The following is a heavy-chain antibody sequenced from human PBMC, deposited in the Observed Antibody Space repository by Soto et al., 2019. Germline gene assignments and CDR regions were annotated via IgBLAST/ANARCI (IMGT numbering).Heavy chain of an antibody. CDR3: ARDGPHAGKDLDF. CDR2: IWNDGSKK. V-gene: IGHV3-33*01. J-gene: IGHJ4*02. CDR1: GFTFSNYG. Sequence: QVLLVESGGGVVQPGGSLRLSCTTSGFTFSNYGMHWVRQAPGKGLEWVAVIWNDGSKKFCADSVKGRFTISRDNSKNTLYLQMNSLRVEDTAVYYCARDGPHAGKDLDFWGQGTLVAVSS.